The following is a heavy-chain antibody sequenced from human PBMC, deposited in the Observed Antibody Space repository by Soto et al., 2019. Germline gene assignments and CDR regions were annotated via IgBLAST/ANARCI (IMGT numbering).Heavy chain of an antibody. CDR2: IIPILGIA. Sequence: QVQLVQSGAEVKNPGSSVKVSCKASGGTFSSYTISWVRQAPGQGLEWMGRIIPILGIANYAQKFQGRVTITADKSTSTAYMELSSLRSEDTAVYYCATAWWLRFGFDDYWGKGTLFTVSS. CDR3: ATAWWLRFGFDDY. CDR1: GGTFSSYT. J-gene: IGHJ4*02. V-gene: IGHV1-69*02. D-gene: IGHD5-12*01.